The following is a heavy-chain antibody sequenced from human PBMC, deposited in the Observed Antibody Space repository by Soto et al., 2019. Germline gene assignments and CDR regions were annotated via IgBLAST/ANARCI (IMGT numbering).Heavy chain of an antibody. CDR3: ARGPAGNSYYYYGMDF. V-gene: IGHV3-74*03. CDR2: INSDGSSI. CDR1: GFTFSSHW. D-gene: IGHD1-1*01. J-gene: IGHJ6*02. Sequence: PGGSLRLSCAASGFTFSSHWMHWVRQAPGKGLVWVSRINSDGSSITYADSVKGRFTISRDNDKNTLYLQMNSLRVEDTAVYYCARGPAGNSYYYYGMDFWGQGTTVTVSS.